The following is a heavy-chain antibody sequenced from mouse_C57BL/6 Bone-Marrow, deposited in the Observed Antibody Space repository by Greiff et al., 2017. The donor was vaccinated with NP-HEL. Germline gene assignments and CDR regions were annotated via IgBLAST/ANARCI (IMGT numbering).Heavy chain of an antibody. CDR3: ARYGWGAMDY. D-gene: IGHD1-1*01. CDR2: IHPNSGST. Sequence: QVQLQQPGAELVKPGASVKLSCKASGYTFTSYWMHWVKQRPGQGLEWIGMIHPNSGSTNYNEKFKSKATLTVDKSSSTAYMQLSNLTSEDSAVYYCARYGWGAMDYWGQGTSVTVSS. J-gene: IGHJ4*01. CDR1: GYTFTSYW. V-gene: IGHV1-64*01.